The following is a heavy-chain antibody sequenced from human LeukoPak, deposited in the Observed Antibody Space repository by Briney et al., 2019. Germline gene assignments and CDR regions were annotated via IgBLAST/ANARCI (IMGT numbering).Heavy chain of an antibody. J-gene: IGHJ4*02. CDR2: IYYSGST. D-gene: IGHD2-15*01. Sequence: SETLSLTCTVSGGSISSSSYYWGWIRQPPGKGLEWIGSIYYSGSTYYNPSLKSRVTISVDTSKNQFSLKVRSVTAADTAVYYCARRGSGLPFDYWGQGTLVTVSS. V-gene: IGHV4-39*07. CDR3: ARRGSGLPFDY. CDR1: GGSISSSSYY.